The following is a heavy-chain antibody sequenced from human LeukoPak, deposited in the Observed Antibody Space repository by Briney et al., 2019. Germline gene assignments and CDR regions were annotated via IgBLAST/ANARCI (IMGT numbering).Heavy chain of an antibody. Sequence: SETLSLTCTVSGGSISSSSYYWGWIRQPPGKGLEWIGSIYYSGSTNYNPSLKSRVTISVDTSRNQFSLKLSSVTAADTAVYYCARGLWFGDENPPYFDYWGQGILVTVSS. CDR2: IYYSGST. V-gene: IGHV4-39*07. D-gene: IGHD3-10*01. CDR1: GGSISSSSYY. J-gene: IGHJ4*02. CDR3: ARGLWFGDENPPYFDY.